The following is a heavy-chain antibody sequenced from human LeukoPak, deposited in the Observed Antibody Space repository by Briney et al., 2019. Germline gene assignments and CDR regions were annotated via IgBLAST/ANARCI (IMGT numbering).Heavy chain of an antibody. CDR3: ARPRRYYDSWSGYPPFDY. V-gene: IGHV1-69*13. Sequence: ASVKVSCKASGGAFSSHSFNWVRQAPGQGLQWLGGIIPMSSTTKYAQSFQGRVTITADESTRTAFMELSSLRPEDTAVYYCARPRRYYDSWSGYPPFDYWGQGTLVTVSS. CDR2: IIPMSSTT. D-gene: IGHD3-3*01. J-gene: IGHJ4*02. CDR1: GGAFSSHS.